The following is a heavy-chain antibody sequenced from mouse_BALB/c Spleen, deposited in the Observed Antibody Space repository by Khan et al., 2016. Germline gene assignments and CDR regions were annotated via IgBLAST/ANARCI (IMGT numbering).Heavy chain of an antibody. CDR2: INPYNGDT. D-gene: IGHD1-1*01. Sequence: VQLQQSGPELVKPGASVKISCKASGYSFTGYLMNWVKQSHGKSLEWIGRINPYNGDTFYNQKFKGKATLTVDKSSSTAHMEVPSLTSDDSAVYFCGRARDYGRLDYWGQGTTLTVSS. CDR3: GRARDYGRLDY. J-gene: IGHJ2*01. CDR1: GYSFTGYL. V-gene: IGHV1-37*01.